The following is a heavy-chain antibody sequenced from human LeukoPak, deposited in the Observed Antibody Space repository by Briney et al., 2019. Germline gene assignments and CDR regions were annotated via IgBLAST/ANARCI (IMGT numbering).Heavy chain of an antibody. CDR3: ARGFPNRYYYDRSGYYGHYFDY. V-gene: IGHV1-2*02. Sequence: ASVKVSCKASGYTFTGYYMHWVRQAPGQGLEWMGWINPNSGGTNYAQKFQGRVTMTRDTSISTAYMELRSLRSDDTAVYYCARGFPNRYYYDRSGYYGHYFDYWGQGTLVTVSS. CDR2: INPNSGGT. CDR1: GYTFTGYY. D-gene: IGHD3-22*01. J-gene: IGHJ4*02.